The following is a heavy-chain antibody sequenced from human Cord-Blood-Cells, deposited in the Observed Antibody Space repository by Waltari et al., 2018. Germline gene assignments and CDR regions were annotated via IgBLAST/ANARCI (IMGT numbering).Heavy chain of an antibody. Sequence: EVQLVESGGGLVQPGGSVRLSCSASGFTFSSYWTPWVCQAPAKGLVWVSRINSDGSSTSYADSVKGRFTISRENAKNTLYLQMNSLRAEDTAVYYCARSPPFIVGATYAFDIWGQGTMVTVSS. D-gene: IGHD1-26*01. CDR1: GFTFSSYW. J-gene: IGHJ3*02. CDR2: INSDGSST. CDR3: ARSPPFIVGATYAFDI. V-gene: IGHV3-74*01.